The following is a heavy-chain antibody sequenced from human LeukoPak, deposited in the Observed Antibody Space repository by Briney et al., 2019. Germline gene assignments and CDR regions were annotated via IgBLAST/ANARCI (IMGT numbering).Heavy chain of an antibody. CDR2: INPSGGST. Sequence: ASVKVSCKASGYTFTSYYMHWVRQAPGQGLEWMGIINPSGGSTSYAQKFQGRVTMTRDTSTSTVYMELSSLRSEDTAVYYCASGYYYDSSGYYYPQASFPPAVDYWGQGTLVTVSS. D-gene: IGHD3-22*01. V-gene: IGHV1-46*03. CDR1: GYTFTSYY. J-gene: IGHJ4*02. CDR3: ASGYYYDSSGYYYPQASFPPAVDY.